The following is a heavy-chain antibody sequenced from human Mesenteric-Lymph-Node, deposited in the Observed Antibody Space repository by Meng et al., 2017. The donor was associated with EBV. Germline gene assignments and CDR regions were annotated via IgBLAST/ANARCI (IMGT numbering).Heavy chain of an antibody. Sequence: QVPLPEPGPGLVKPSQTLSLTCTVSGDSISSTDYYWSWVRQPPGKGLEWIGYIYYSGSRYYNPSLKSRVTISVDTSKNQFSLKLSSVTAADTAVYYCARVTGKIYYDGSGYPEAFDYWGQGTLVTVSS. CDR1: GDSISSTDYY. V-gene: IGHV4-30-4*01. J-gene: IGHJ4*02. D-gene: IGHD3-22*01. CDR3: ARVTGKIYYDGSGYPEAFDY. CDR2: IYYSGSR.